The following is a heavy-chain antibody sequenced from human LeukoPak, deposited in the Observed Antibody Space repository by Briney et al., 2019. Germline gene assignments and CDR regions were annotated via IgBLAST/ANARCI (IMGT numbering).Heavy chain of an antibody. CDR1: GFTFSSYA. CDR3: AKGYYDYVWGSYYFDY. V-gene: IGHV3-23*01. D-gene: IGHD3-16*01. CDR2: ISGSGGST. Sequence: PGXSLXLSCAASGFTFSSYAMSWVRQAPGKGLEWVSAISGSGGSTYYADSVKGRFTISRDNSRDTLYLQMNSLRAEDTAVYYCAKGYYDYVWGSYYFDYWGQGTLVTVSS. J-gene: IGHJ4*02.